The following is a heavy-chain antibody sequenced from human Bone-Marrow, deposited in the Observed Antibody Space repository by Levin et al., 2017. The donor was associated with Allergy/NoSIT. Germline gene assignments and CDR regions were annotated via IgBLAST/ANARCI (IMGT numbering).Heavy chain of an antibody. CDR1: GGTFSSYA. CDR3: ARDFVRLTEYGSGSYYSGAFDI. Sequence: SVKVSCKASGGTFSSYAISWVRQAPGQGLEWMGRIIPILGIANYAQKFQGRVTITADKSTSTAYMELSSLRSEDTAVYYCARDFVRLTEYGSGSYYSGAFDIWGQGTMVTVSS. J-gene: IGHJ3*02. D-gene: IGHD3-10*01. CDR2: IIPILGIA. V-gene: IGHV1-69*04.